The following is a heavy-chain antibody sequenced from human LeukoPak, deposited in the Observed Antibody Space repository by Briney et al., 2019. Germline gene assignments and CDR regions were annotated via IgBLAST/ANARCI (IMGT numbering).Heavy chain of an antibody. Sequence: ASVKVSCKASGYTFTSYDINWVRQATGQGLEWMGWMNPNSGNTGYAQKFQGRVTMTRNTSISTAYMELSSLRSEDTAVYYCARATVNYYYYYIDVWGKGTTVTISS. CDR3: ARATVNYYYYYIDV. J-gene: IGHJ6*03. CDR1: GYTFTSYD. V-gene: IGHV1-8*01. D-gene: IGHD4-17*01. CDR2: MNPNSGNT.